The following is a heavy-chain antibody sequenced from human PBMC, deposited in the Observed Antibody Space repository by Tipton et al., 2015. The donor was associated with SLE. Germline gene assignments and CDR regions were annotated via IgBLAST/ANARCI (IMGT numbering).Heavy chain of an antibody. CDR2: IYYSGST. V-gene: IGHV4-39*07. CDR1: GGSISSSSYY. CDR3: ARGGGVWVYGDYAFDI. J-gene: IGHJ3*02. Sequence: TLSLTCTVSGGSISSSSYYWGWIRQPPGKGLEWIGSIYYSGSTYYNPSLKSRVTISVDTSKNQFSLKLSSVTAADTAVCYCARGGGVWVYGDYAFDIWGQGTMVTVSS. D-gene: IGHD4-17*01.